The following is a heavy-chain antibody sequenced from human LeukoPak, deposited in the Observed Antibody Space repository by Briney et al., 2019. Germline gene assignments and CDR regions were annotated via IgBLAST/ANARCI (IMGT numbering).Heavy chain of an antibody. V-gene: IGHV5-51*01. D-gene: IGHD6-6*01. J-gene: IGHJ4*02. CDR3: ARNPVEYSSSIPHFDY. CDR2: IYPGDSDT. CDR1: GYSFTSNW. Sequence: GESLKISCKGSGYSFTSNWIAWVRQMPGKGLEWMGIIYPGDSDTRYSPSFQGQVTISADKSISTAYLQWSSLKASDTAMYYCARNPVEYSSSIPHFDYWGQGTLVTVSS.